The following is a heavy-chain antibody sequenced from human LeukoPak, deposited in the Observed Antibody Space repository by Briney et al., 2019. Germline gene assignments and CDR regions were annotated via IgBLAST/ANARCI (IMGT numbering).Heavy chain of an antibody. CDR1: GFTFSSYA. V-gene: IGHV3-23*01. CDR2: ISGSGGST. Sequence: PGGSLRLSCAASGFTFSSYAMSWVRQAPGKGLEWVSAISGSGGSTYYADSVKGRFTISRDNSKNTLYLQMNSLRAEDTAVYYCAKYLKVAGIGTEYFQHWGQGTLVTVSS. J-gene: IGHJ1*01. D-gene: IGHD6-19*01. CDR3: AKYLKVAGIGTEYFQH.